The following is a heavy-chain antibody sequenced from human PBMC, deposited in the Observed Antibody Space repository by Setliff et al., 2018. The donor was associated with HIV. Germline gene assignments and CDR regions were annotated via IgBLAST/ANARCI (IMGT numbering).Heavy chain of an antibody. CDR3: ARQGDGYNLYHVYYFDY. Sequence: PSETLSLTCTVSGGSINSYYWNWIRQSPGRGLEWIGYIGYNGDTSYNPSLNSRVTLSVDTSKNQFSLKLSSVTAADTAVYYCARQGDGYNLYHVYYFDYWGQGTLVTVSS. CDR2: IGYNGDT. D-gene: IGHD5-12*01. J-gene: IGHJ4*02. V-gene: IGHV4-59*08. CDR1: GGSINSYY.